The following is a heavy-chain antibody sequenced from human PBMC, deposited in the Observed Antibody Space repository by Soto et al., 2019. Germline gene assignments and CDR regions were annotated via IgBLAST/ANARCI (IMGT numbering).Heavy chain of an antibody. CDR2: IYYSGST. Sequence: QLQLQESGPGLVKPSETLSLTCTVSGGSISSSSYYWGWIRQPPGKGLEWIGSIYYSGSTYYNPSLKSRVTISVDTSKNQFSLKLSSVTAADTAVYYCARGGGSSSWYTSLGYYYYYGMDVWGQGTTVTVSS. D-gene: IGHD6-13*01. CDR1: GGSISSSSYY. J-gene: IGHJ6*02. CDR3: ARGGGSSSWYTSLGYYYYYGMDV. V-gene: IGHV4-39*01.